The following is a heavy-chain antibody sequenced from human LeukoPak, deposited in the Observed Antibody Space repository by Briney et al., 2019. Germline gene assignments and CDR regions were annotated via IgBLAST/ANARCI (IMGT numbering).Heavy chain of an antibody. D-gene: IGHD3-3*01. CDR2: ISGSGGST. Sequence: GGSLRLSCAASGFTFSSYAMSWVRQAPGKGLEWVSAISGSGGSTYYADSVKGRFTISRDNSKNTLYLQMNSLRAEDTAVYYCAKEAPSITIFGGYGMDVWGQGTTVTVSS. J-gene: IGHJ6*02. V-gene: IGHV3-23*01. CDR1: GFTFSSYA. CDR3: AKEAPSITIFGGYGMDV.